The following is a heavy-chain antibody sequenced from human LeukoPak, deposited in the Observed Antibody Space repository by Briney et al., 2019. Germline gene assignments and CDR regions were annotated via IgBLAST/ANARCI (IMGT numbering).Heavy chain of an antibody. CDR1: GYTFTDYGYY. V-gene: IGHV1-2*02. J-gene: IGHJ4*02. D-gene: IGHD3-10*01. Sequence: ASVRVSCKASGYTFTDYGYYIPWVRQRPGQGLEWMGWIGPNTGGTKYAQTFQGRVTMTRDTSITTAFMDLSRLTSDDTAVYYCTTRLIRGDYWGQGTLVAVSS. CDR2: IGPNTGGT. CDR3: TTRLIRGDY.